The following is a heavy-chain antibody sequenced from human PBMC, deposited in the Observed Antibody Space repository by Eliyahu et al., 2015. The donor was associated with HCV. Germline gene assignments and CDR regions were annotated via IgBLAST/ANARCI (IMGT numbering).Heavy chain of an antibody. V-gene: IGHV5-51*01. CDR3: AIPVNYYGSGSYYLDF. D-gene: IGHD3-10*01. CDR1: GYXXIASW. J-gene: IGHJ4*02. CDR2: IYPDDSDT. Sequence: EVXLGQSGAEVKKPGESLKISCKGSGYXXIASWIAWVRXMPGKGLEWMGIIYPDDSDTRYSPSFXGQVTISADKSVSSAYLQWSSLKASDTAMYYCAIPVNYYGSGSYYLDFWGQGTLVTVSS.